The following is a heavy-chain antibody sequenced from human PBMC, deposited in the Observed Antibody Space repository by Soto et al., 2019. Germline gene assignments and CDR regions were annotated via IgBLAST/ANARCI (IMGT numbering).Heavy chain of an antibody. CDR3: ARHPHNTSTAGFYYYGMDL. V-gene: IGHV5-51*01. CDR2: IFPRDSDT. Sequence: GESLKISFKASGYDFTNNLICWVRQMPGKGLEWMGIIFPRDSDTRYSPSFQGQVTISADKSITTAYLQSSSLEASDTAIYYCARHPHNTSTAGFYYYGMDLLGQGTTVTVSS. J-gene: IGHJ6*02. CDR1: GYDFTNNL. D-gene: IGHD1-20*01.